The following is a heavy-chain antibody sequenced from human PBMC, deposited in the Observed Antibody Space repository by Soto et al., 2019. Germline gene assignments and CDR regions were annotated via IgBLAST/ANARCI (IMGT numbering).Heavy chain of an antibody. Sequence: GGSLRLSCAASGLTFSSYSMSWVRQSPGKGLEWVSSIRGGGDGTFYADSVKGRFTISRDNSKNTLFLQMNSLRAEDTAVYYCAKGAAISYDYYMDVWGKGTTVTVSS. CDR2: IRGGGDGT. CDR3: AKGAAISYDYYMDV. J-gene: IGHJ6*03. D-gene: IGHD2-2*01. V-gene: IGHV3-23*01. CDR1: GLTFSSYS.